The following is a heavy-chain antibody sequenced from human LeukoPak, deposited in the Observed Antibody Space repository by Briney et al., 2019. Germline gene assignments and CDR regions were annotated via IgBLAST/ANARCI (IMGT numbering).Heavy chain of an antibody. J-gene: IGHJ4*02. CDR2: VSSSGSTI. CDR1: GFTFSSYE. CDR3: ARYTEWLLRDGLFDY. D-gene: IGHD3-3*01. V-gene: IGHV3-48*03. Sequence: GGSLRLSCAASGFTFSSYEMNWVRQAPGKGLEWVSYVSSSGSTIYYADSVKGRFTISRDNAKNSLYLQMNSLRAEDTAVYYCARYTEWLLRDGLFDYWGQGTLVTVSS.